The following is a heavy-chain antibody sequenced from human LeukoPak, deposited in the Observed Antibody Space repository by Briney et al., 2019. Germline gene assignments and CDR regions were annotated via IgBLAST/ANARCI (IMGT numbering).Heavy chain of an antibody. J-gene: IGHJ6*02. V-gene: IGHV3-23*01. CDR2: ISGRGDYT. CDR3: ARADYDFWSGYYKSYYYGMDV. D-gene: IGHD3-3*01. Sequence: GGSLRLSCAASGFTFSSYAMSWLRQAPGKGLHWVSTISGRGDYTYYADSVKGRFTISRDNSKNTLYLQMNSLRAEDTAVYYCARADYDFWSGYYKSYYYGMDVWGQGTTVTVSS. CDR1: GFTFSSYA.